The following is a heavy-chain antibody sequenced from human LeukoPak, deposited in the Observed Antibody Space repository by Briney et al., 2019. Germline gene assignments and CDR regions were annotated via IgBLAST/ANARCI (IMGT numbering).Heavy chain of an antibody. D-gene: IGHD3-9*01. CDR1: GFTFSDDW. Sequence: GGSLRLSCAASGFTFSDDWMHWVPEAPGKRLGWVSRIKGDGSSTSYVDSVKGRFTISRDNAKNTLYLQMNSLRAEDTAVYYCARGGYYDILTGTFNGAFDIWGQGTMVTVSS. J-gene: IGHJ3*02. CDR2: IKGDGSST. CDR3: ARGGYYDILTGTFNGAFDI. V-gene: IGHV3-74*01.